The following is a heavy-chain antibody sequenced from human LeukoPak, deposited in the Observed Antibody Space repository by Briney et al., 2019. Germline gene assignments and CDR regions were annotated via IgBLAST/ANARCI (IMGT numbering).Heavy chain of an antibody. Sequence: PSETLSLTCTVSGGSISCYYWSWIRQPPGKGLEWIGYIYYSGSTNYNPSLKSRVTISVDTSKNQFSLKLSSVTAADTAVYYCARWVVAATMTNWGQGTLVTVSS. CDR3: ARWVVAATMTN. CDR2: IYYSGST. J-gene: IGHJ4*02. D-gene: IGHD2-15*01. CDR1: GGSISCYY. V-gene: IGHV4-59*01.